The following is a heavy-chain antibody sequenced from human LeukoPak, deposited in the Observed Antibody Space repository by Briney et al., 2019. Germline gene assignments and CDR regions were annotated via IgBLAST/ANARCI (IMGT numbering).Heavy chain of an antibody. D-gene: IGHD3-10*01. J-gene: IGHJ4*02. CDR2: ISGHNGNT. V-gene: IGHV1-18*01. CDR3: ARIWAEFQLVSAF. CDR1: GYTFNSYL. Sequence: ASVKVCCKGSGYTFNSYLVSWVRQVPGQGLEWMGWISGHNGNTDHAQKFKDRVNLTTDTSTTTAYMELRSLTSDDTAVYYCARIWAEFQLVSAFWGQGTQVTVSP.